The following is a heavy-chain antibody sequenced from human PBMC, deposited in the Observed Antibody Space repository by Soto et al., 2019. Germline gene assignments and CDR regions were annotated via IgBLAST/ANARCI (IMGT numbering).Heavy chain of an antibody. CDR3: ARAPRDYNWLYYFDY. Sequence: SETRSLTCAVYGGSFSGYYWSWIRQPPGKGLEWIGEINHSGSTNYNPSLKSRVTISVDTSKNQFSLKLSSVTAADTAVYYCARAPRDYNWLYYFDYWGQGTLVTVSS. J-gene: IGHJ4*02. V-gene: IGHV4-34*01. CDR2: INHSGST. D-gene: IGHD1-20*01. CDR1: GGSFSGYY.